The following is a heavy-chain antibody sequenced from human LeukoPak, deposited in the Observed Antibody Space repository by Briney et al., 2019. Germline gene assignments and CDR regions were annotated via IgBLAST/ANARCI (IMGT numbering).Heavy chain of an antibody. CDR1: GASITSYY. V-gene: IGHV4-59*12. CDR3: ARGSDLRTTGQTYYFNY. CDR2: IYYSGST. J-gene: IGHJ4*02. Sequence: SETLSLTCTVSGASITSYYWSWIRQPPGKGLEWIGYIYYSGSTNYNPSLKSRVTISVDTSKNQFSLKLSSVTAADTAVYYCARGSDLRTTGQTYYFNYWGQGTLVTVSS. D-gene: IGHD1/OR15-1a*01.